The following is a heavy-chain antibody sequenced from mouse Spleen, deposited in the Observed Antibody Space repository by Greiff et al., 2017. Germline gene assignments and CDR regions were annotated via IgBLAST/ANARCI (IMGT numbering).Heavy chain of an antibody. CDR3: ARDAYYRTPYAMDY. V-gene: IGHV5-16*01. Sequence: EVQLVESEGGLVQPGSSMKLSCTASGFTFSDYYMAWVRQVPEKGLEWVANINYDGSSTYYLDSLKSRFIISRDNAKNILYLQMSSLKSEDTATYYCARDAYYRTPYAMDYWGQGTSVTVSS. D-gene: IGHD2-14*01. CDR2: INYDGSST. CDR1: GFTFSDYY. J-gene: IGHJ4*01.